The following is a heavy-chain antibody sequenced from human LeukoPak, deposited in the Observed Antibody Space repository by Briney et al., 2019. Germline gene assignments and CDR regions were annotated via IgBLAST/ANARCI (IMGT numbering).Heavy chain of an antibody. CDR2: IKHDGSEQ. V-gene: IGHV3-7*01. D-gene: IGHD6-19*01. CDR3: AGYRTAVTDTLHP. J-gene: IGHJ5*02. Sequence: PGGSLRLSCVASGFPFSNYWMSWVRQAPGKGLAWVANIKHDGSEQYYVGSVKGRFTISRDNAKNSLYLQMRRLRDEDTAVYYCAGYRTAVTDTLHPWGQGTLVSVSS. CDR1: GFPFSNYW.